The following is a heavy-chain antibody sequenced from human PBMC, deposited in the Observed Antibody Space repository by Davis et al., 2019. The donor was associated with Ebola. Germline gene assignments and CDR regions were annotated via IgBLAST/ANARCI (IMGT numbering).Heavy chain of an antibody. Sequence: GGSLRLSCAASGFTFSSYGMHWVRQAPGKGLEWVAVISYDGSNKYYADSVKGRFTISRDNSKNTLYLQMNSLRAEDTAVYYCAKERTVIYYYYGMDVWGQGTTVTVSS. CDR3: AKERTVIYYYYGMDV. CDR1: GFTFSSYG. V-gene: IGHV3-30*18. D-gene: IGHD4-17*01. CDR2: ISYDGSNK. J-gene: IGHJ6*02.